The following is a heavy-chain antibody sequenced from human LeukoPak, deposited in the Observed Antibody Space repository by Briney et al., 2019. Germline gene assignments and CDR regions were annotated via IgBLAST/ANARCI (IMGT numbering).Heavy chain of an antibody. CDR1: GYTFTGYY. CDR2: INPNSGGT. J-gene: IGHJ6*03. V-gene: IGHV1-2*02. CDR3: AKGSWIRAPGTEVFYMDV. Sequence: ASVKVSCKASGYTFTGYYMHWVRQAPGQGLEWMGWINPNSGGTNYTQKFQGRVTMTRDTSITTVCMELSRLRSDDTAVYYCAKGSWIRAPGTEVFYMDVWGRGTTVTVSS. D-gene: IGHD1-26*01.